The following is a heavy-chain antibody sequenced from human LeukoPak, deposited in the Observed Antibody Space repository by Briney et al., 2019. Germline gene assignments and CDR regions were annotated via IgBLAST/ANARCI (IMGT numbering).Heavy chain of an antibody. Sequence: SETLSLTCTVSGYSISSGYYWGWIRQPPGKGLEWIGSIYHSGNTYYNPSLKSRVTISVDTSKNQFSLKLSSVTAADTAVYYCARGNTEGYFDWLPRYYYYYYMDVWGKGTTVTVSS. CDR2: IYHSGNT. J-gene: IGHJ6*03. CDR3: ARGNTEGYFDWLPRYYYYYYMDV. D-gene: IGHD3-9*01. CDR1: GYSISSGYY. V-gene: IGHV4-38-2*02.